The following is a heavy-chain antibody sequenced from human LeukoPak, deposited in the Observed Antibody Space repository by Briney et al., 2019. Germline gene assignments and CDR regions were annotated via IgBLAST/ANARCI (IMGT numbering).Heavy chain of an antibody. CDR2: IYYSGST. CDR1: GGSISSYY. Sequence: SETLSLTCTVSGGSISSYYWSWIRQPPGKGLEWIGYIYYSGSTNYNPSLKSRVTISVDTSKNQFSLKLSSVTAADAAVYYCARDRSNYYYYGMDVWGQGTTVTVSS. V-gene: IGHV4-59*01. CDR3: ARDRSNYYYYGMDV. J-gene: IGHJ6*02.